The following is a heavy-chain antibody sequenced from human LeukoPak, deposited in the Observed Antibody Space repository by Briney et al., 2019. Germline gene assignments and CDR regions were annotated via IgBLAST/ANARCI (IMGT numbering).Heavy chain of an antibody. J-gene: IGHJ5*02. CDR2: IIPIFGTA. V-gene: IGHV1-69*13. CDR1: GGTFSSYA. D-gene: IGHD6-6*01. CDR3: ARVAASRSPSPWFDP. Sequence: SVKVSCKASGGTFSSYAISWVRQAPGQGLEWMGGIIPIFGTANYAQKFQGRVTITADESTSTAYMELSSLRSEDTAVYYCARVAASRSPSPWFDPWGQGTLVTVSS.